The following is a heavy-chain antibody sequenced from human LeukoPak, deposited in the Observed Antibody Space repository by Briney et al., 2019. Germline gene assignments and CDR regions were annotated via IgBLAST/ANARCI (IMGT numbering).Heavy chain of an antibody. V-gene: IGHV1-18*01. Sequence: ASVKVSCKASGYTSTSYGISWVRQAPGQGLEWMGWISAYNGNTNYAQKLQGRVTMTTDTSTSTAYMELRSLRSDDTAVYYCARDASICSGGSCFFLYYYDSSGYYLNDYWGQGTLVTVSS. CDR1: GYTSTSYG. CDR3: ARDASICSGGSCFFLYYYDSSGYYLNDY. J-gene: IGHJ4*02. D-gene: IGHD3-22*01. CDR2: ISAYNGNT.